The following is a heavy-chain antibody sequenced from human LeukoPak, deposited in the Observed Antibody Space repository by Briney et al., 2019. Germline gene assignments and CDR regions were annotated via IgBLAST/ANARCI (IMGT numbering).Heavy chain of an antibody. Sequence: GGSLRLSCAASGFTFSSYSMNWVRQAPGKGLEWVSYISSSSSTIYYADSVKGRFTISRDNAKNSLYLQMNSLRAEDTAVYYCARVYDSSGLNWFDPWGQGTLVTVSS. CDR2: ISSSSSTI. D-gene: IGHD3-22*01. V-gene: IGHV3-48*04. CDR3: ARVYDSSGLNWFDP. J-gene: IGHJ5*02. CDR1: GFTFSSYS.